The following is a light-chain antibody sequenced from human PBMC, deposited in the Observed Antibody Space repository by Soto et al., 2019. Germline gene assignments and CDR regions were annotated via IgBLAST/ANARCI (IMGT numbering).Light chain of an antibody. CDR1: SSDVGGYNY. J-gene: IGLJ1*01. CDR3: SSYTGISTYV. V-gene: IGLV2-14*01. Sequence: QSVLTQPASVSGSPGQSITISCTGTSSDVGGYNYVSWYQQHPGKAPKLMISEVSNRPSGVSDRCSGSKSANTSSLTISGLQAEDEADYYCSSYTGISTYVFVNGTKVTVL. CDR2: EVS.